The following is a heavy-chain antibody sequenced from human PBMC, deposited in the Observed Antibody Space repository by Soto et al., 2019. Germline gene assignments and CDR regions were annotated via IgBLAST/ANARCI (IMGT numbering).Heavy chain of an antibody. CDR3: AKDSTVITSLYSYYYGLDV. CDR1: GFTFSNYA. V-gene: IGHV3-23*01. CDR2: ISGRGGST. Sequence: EVQLLESGGGLVQPGGSLRLSCTDSGFTFSNYAMSCVRQAPDKGLEWVSAISGRGGSTYYADSVKGRFTISRDNSKNMLFLQMNSLRAEDTALYYCAKDSTVITSLYSYYYGLDVWGQGTTVTVSS. J-gene: IGHJ6*02. D-gene: IGHD4-17*01.